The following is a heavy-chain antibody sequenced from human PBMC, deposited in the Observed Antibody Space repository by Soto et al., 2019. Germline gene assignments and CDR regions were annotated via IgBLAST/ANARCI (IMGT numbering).Heavy chain of an antibody. CDR3: ARYNIVLMVYASWFDP. CDR2: IYYSGST. V-gene: IGHV4-59*01. J-gene: IGHJ5*02. Sequence: SETLSLTCTVSGGSISSYYWSWIRQPPGKGLEWIGYIYYSGSTNYNPSLKSRVAISVVTSKNQFSLKLSSVTAADTAVYYCARYNIVLMVYASWFDPWGQGTLVTVSS. CDR1: GGSISSYY. D-gene: IGHD2-8*01.